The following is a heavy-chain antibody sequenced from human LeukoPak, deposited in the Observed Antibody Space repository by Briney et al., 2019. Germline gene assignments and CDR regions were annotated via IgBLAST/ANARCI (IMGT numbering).Heavy chain of an antibody. CDR3: ARGLYCSSTSCYLEKNFDY. CDR1: GYTFTSYG. CDR2: MNPNSGNT. J-gene: IGHJ4*02. D-gene: IGHD2-2*01. Sequence: ASVKVSCKASGYTFTSYGINWVRQATGQGLEWMGWMNPNSGNTGYAQKFQGRVTITRNTSISTAYMELSSLRSEDTAVYYCARGLYCSSTSCYLEKNFDYWGQGTLVTVSS. V-gene: IGHV1-8*03.